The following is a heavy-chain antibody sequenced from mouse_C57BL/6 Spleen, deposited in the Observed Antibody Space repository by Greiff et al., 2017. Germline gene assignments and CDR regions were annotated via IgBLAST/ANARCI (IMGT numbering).Heavy chain of an antibody. D-gene: IGHD2-4*01. V-gene: IGHV1-15*01. CDR2: IDPETGGT. J-gene: IGHJ3*01. Sequence: QVQLQQSGAELVRPGASVTLSCKASGYTFTDYEMHWVKQTPVHGLEWIGAIDPETGGTAYNQKFKGKAILTADKSSSTAYMELRSLTSEDSAVYYCTPGLRRGFAYWGQGTLVTVSA. CDR1: GYTFTDYE. CDR3: TPGLRRGFAY.